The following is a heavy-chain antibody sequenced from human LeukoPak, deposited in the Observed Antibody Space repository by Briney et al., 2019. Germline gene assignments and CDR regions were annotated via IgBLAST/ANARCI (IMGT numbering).Heavy chain of an antibody. V-gene: IGHV1-8*02. Sequence: GASVKVSCKASGYAFTGYYMHWVRQAPGQGLEWMGWMNPNSGNTAYAQKFQGRVTMTRDVSIRTAYMELSSLRSEDTAVYYCVRLFVQEPSGWFDPWGQGTLVTVS. CDR3: VRLFVQEPSGWFDP. CDR1: GYAFTGYY. D-gene: IGHD3-10*01. J-gene: IGHJ5*02. CDR2: MNPNSGNT.